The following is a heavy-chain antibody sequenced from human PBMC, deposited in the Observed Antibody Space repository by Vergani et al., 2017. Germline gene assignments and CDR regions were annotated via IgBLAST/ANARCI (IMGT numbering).Heavy chain of an antibody. Sequence: EVQLVESGGGLVQPGGSLRLSCAASGFTFSSYDMHWVRQATGKGLEWVSAIGTAGDTYYPGSVKGRFTISRENAKNSLYLQMNSLRAGDTAVYYCARDTGLGYSYGKEGYYYGMDVWGQGTTVTVSS. CDR2: IGTAGDT. CDR1: GFTFSSYD. CDR3: ARDTGLGYSYGKEGYYYGMDV. D-gene: IGHD5-18*01. V-gene: IGHV3-13*04. J-gene: IGHJ6*02.